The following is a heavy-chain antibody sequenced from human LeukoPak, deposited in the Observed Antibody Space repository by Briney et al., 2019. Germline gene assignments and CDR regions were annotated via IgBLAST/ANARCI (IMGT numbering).Heavy chain of an antibody. D-gene: IGHD4-17*01. Sequence: TGGSLKLSCAASGFTFSSDAMTWVRQASGKGLEWVSAISGSGASTYYADSVKGRLTISRDNSKNTLYLQMNSLRAEDTAVYYYARGSFGDYDYWGQGTLVTVSS. CDR1: GFTFSSDA. CDR2: ISGSGAST. V-gene: IGHV3-23*01. CDR3: ARGSFGDYDY. J-gene: IGHJ4*02.